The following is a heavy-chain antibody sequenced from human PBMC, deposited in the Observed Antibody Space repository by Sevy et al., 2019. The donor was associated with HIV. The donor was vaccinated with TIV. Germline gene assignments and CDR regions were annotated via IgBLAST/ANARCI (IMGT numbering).Heavy chain of an antibody. Sequence: GGSLRLSCAASGFSFSTHAMHWVRQAPGKGLEWVAVISFDGSDKYYTDSVKGRFTISRDDSKNTLLLQVSSLRAEDTAVYYCARDAGYGTVWYPGYWGQGTLVTVSS. CDR1: GFSFSTHA. CDR3: ARDAGYGTVWYPGY. CDR2: ISFDGSDK. D-gene: IGHD6-19*01. V-gene: IGHV3-30*03. J-gene: IGHJ4*02.